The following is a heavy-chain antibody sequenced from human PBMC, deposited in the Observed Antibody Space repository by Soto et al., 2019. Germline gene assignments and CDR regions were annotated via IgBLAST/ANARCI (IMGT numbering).Heavy chain of an antibody. CDR1: GYTFTSYG. CDR3: ARDLAVGLVDY. J-gene: IGHJ4*02. D-gene: IGHD6-19*01. Sequence: QVQLVQSGAEVKKPGASVKVSCKASGYTFTSYGISWVRQAPGQGLEWMGWISAYNGNTKSAQKLQGRVTMTTDTSPRTAYMELRGLRSDGTAGYYCARDLAVGLVDYWGQGTLVTVSS. V-gene: IGHV1-18*01. CDR2: ISAYNGNT.